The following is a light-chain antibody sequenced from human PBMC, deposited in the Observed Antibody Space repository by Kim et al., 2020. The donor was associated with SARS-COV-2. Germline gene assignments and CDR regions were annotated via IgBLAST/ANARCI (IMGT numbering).Light chain of an antibody. Sequence: VSPGQTASITCTGDKLGDKYACWYQQKPGQSPVLVIYHHIKRPSGIPERFSGSNSGNTATLTISGTQAMDEADYYCQAWDSSTAVVFGGGTQLTVL. V-gene: IGLV3-1*01. CDR3: QAWDSSTAVV. CDR2: HHI. J-gene: IGLJ2*01. CDR1: KLGDKY.